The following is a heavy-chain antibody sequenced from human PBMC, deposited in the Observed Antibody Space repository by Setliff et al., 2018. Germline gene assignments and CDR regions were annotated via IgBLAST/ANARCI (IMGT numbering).Heavy chain of an antibody. V-gene: IGHV1-18*01. Sequence: ASVKVSCKTSGYNFITLGINWVRQAPGQGLEWVGWISPYSGKTDYAQKFQGRVIMTTDTSTTTAYMEVRSLRSDDTAVYYCARDRKEIVVKPPAASLDYWGQGTQVTVSS. CDR2: ISPYSGKT. CDR3: ARDRKEIVVKPPAASLDY. CDR1: GYNFITLG. D-gene: IGHD2-2*01. J-gene: IGHJ4*02.